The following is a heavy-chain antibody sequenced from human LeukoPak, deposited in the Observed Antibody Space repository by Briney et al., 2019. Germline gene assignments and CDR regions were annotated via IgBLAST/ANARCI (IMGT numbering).Heavy chain of an antibody. CDR2: MYYDGSS. J-gene: IGHJ4*02. CDR3: PRRSDSGSDDGEDYFDY. CDR1: GGSISSGTFY. V-gene: IGHV4-39*01. D-gene: IGHD1-26*01. Sequence: SETLSLTCTVSGGSISSGTFYWGWIRQPPGKGLEWIGSMYYDGSSYYNPSLKSRVTTSVDTSKNQFSLKLTSVTAADTAVYFCPRRSDSGSDDGEDYFDYWGQGTLVTVSS.